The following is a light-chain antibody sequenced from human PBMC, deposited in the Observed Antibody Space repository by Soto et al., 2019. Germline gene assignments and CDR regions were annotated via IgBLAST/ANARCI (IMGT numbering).Light chain of an antibody. CDR1: QSIDTY. J-gene: IGKJ3*01. Sequence: DIQMTQSPSSLSASVGDRVTIKCRASQSIDTYLNWYQQKPGKAPKLLIYAASSLQSGVPSRFSGSGSGTDFTLTISSLQPEDFATYYCQQSYSTPFTFGPGTKVDIK. CDR3: QQSYSTPFT. CDR2: AAS. V-gene: IGKV1-39*01.